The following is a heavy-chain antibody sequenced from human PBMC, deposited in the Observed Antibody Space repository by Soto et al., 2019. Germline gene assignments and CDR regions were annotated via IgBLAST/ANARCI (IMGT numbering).Heavy chain of an antibody. CDR1: GFTFSSFG. CDR3: AKDRGYSGYDGPSYYYYGMDV. Sequence: GGSLRLSCAASGFTFSSFGMHWVRQAPGKGLEWVAVISYDGSNKYYADSVKGRFTISRDNSKNTLYLQMNSLRAEDTAVYYCAKDRGYSGYDGPSYYYYGMDVWGQGTTVTISS. CDR2: ISYDGSNK. V-gene: IGHV3-30*18. D-gene: IGHD5-12*01. J-gene: IGHJ6*02.